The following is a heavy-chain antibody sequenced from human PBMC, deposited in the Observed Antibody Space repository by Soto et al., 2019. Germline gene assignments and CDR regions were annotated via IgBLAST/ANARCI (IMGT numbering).Heavy chain of an antibody. V-gene: IGHV4-39*01. CDR2: IYYSGST. CDR3: ARRVVGAIKGFDY. Sequence: QLQLQESGPGLVKPSETLSLTCTVSGGSISSSNSYWGWIRQAPGKGLEWIGNIYYSGSTYYNPSLESRVTVSVDTSKNQFSLKLSSVTAADTAVYYCARRVVGAIKGFDYWGQGTLVTVSS. CDR1: GGSISSSNSY. D-gene: IGHD1-26*01. J-gene: IGHJ4*02.